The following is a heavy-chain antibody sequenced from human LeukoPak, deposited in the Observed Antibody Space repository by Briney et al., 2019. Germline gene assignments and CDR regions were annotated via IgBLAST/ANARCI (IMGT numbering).Heavy chain of an antibody. CDR3: ARSPMIRGVMGWFDP. D-gene: IGHD3-10*01. Sequence: KPSENLSLNCTVSGGSISSSLYYWGWIRQPPGEGLGWIGSIYSGSTYYNPSLKSRVTISVDTSKNQFSLKLSSVTAAVTAVYYCARSPMIRGVMGWFDPWGQGTLVTVSS. V-gene: IGHV4-39*01. CDR2: IYSGST. J-gene: IGHJ5*02. CDR1: GGSISSSLYY.